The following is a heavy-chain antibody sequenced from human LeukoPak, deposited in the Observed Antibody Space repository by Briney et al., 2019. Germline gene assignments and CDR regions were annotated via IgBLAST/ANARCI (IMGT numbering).Heavy chain of an antibody. D-gene: IGHD3-10*01. Sequence: PSGTLSLTCAVSGGSISSSNWWSWVRQPPGKGLEWIGEIYHSGSTNYNPSLKSRVTISVDKSKNQFSLKLSSVTAADTAVYYCATRYGSGSYYRNFWFDPWGRGTLVTVSS. V-gene: IGHV4-4*02. CDR3: ATRYGSGSYYRNFWFDP. J-gene: IGHJ5*02. CDR1: GGSISSSNW. CDR2: IYHSGST.